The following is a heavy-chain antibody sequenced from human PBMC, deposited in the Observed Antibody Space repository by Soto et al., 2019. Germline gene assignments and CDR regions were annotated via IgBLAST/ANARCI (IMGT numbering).Heavy chain of an antibody. Sequence: PGGSLRLSCEASGFTFTSYAMSWVRQAPGKGLEWVSATSGSGDTTYYADSVKGRFTISRDNSEKRLYLQMNSLRAEDTAVYYCAKMVHGGYVSYFDSWGQGTLVTSPQ. J-gene: IGHJ4*02. CDR1: GFTFTSYA. CDR3: AKMVHGGYVSYFDS. D-gene: IGHD5-12*01. V-gene: IGHV3-23*01. CDR2: TSGSGDTT.